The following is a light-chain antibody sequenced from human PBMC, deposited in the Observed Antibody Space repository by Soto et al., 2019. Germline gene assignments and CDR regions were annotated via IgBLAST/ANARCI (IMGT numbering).Light chain of an antibody. Sequence: DIQMTQSPSSLSASVGDRVTITCQASHDIRKYLNWYQQKPGKAPKLLIYDASNLETGVPSRFSGSGSGTDFTFTISSLQPEDIATYYCQQYDNLPYTFGQGTKLEIK. CDR1: HDIRKY. V-gene: IGKV1-33*01. CDR2: DAS. CDR3: QQYDNLPYT. J-gene: IGKJ2*01.